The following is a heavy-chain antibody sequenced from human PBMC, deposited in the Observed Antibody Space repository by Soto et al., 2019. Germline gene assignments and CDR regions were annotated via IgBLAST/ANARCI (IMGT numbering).Heavy chain of an antibody. CDR1: GGSISSSSYY. CDR2: IYYSGST. CDR3: AGPGIEAAGMADYYYGMDV. Sequence: PSETLSLTCTVFGGSISSSSYYWGWIRQPPGKGLEWIGSIYYSGSTYYNPSLKSRVTISVDTSKNQFSLKLSSVTAADTAVYYCAGPGIEAAGMADYYYGMDVWGQGTTVTVSS. J-gene: IGHJ6*02. D-gene: IGHD6-13*01. V-gene: IGHV4-39*01.